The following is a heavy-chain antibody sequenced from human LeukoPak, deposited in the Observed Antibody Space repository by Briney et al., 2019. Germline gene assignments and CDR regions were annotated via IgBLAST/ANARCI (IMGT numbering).Heavy chain of an antibody. CDR3: ARWAYSSSWYGVRYFDY. CDR2: INHSGST. J-gene: IGHJ4*02. CDR1: GGSISGYY. V-gene: IGHV4-34*01. Sequence: PSETLSLTCAVYGGSISGYYWSWIRQPPGKGLEWIGEINHSGSTNYNPSLKSRVTISVDTSKNQFPPKLSSVTAADTAVYYCARWAYSSSWYGVRYFDYWGQGTLVTVSS. D-gene: IGHD6-13*01.